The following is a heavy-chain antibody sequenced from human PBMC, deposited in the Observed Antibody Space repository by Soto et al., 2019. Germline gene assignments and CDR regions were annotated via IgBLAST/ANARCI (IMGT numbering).Heavy chain of an antibody. CDR1: GFTVSSIY. V-gene: IGHV3-53*04. CDR2: IYSGGST. D-gene: IGHD6-19*01. J-gene: IGHJ5*02. Sequence: EVQLVESGGGLVQPGGSLRLSCAASGFTVSSIYMSWVRQTPGKGLEWVSVIYSGGSTYYADSVKGRFTISRHNSKNTLYLQMNSLRAEDTAVYYCARDHRSSGWYWFDPWGQGTLVTVSS. CDR3: ARDHRSSGWYWFDP.